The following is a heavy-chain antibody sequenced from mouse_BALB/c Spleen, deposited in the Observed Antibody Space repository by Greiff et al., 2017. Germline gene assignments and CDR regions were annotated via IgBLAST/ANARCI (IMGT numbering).Heavy chain of an antibody. CDR2: ISSGGSYT. CDR3: ANHYYAMDY. V-gene: IGHV5-9-4*01. Sequence: EVQVEESGGGLVKPGGSLKLSCAASGFTFSSYAMSWVRQSPEKRLEWVAEISSGGSYTYYPDTVTGRYTISRDNAKNTLYLEMSSLRSEDTAMYYCANHYYAMDYWGQGNSGNVSS. CDR1: GFTFSSYA. J-gene: IGHJ4*01.